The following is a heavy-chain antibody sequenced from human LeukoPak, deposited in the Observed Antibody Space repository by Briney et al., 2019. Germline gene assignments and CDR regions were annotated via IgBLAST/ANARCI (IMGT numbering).Heavy chain of an antibody. CDR1: GYTFTDYY. CDR2: INPNSGGT. V-gene: IGHV1-2*02. D-gene: IGHD6-13*01. Sequence: ASVKVSCKASGYTFTDYYLHWVRQAPGQGLEWMGWINPNSGGTNYAQTFQGRVTMTRDTSITTAYLELSRLRSDDTAVYYCARAPTAGFFDYWGQGTLVTVSS. CDR3: ARAPTAGFFDY. J-gene: IGHJ4*02.